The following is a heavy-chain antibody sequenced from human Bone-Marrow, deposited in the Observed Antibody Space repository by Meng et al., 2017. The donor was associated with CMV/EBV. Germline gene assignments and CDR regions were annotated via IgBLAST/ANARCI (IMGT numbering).Heavy chain of an antibody. CDR1: GFTFSSYA. Sequence: GGSLRLSCAASGFTFSSYAMSWVRQAPGKGLEWVSAISGSGGSTYYADSVKGRFTISRDNSKNTLYLQMNSLRAEDTAVYYCAKAGWLAPREYGMDVCGQGTTVTVSS. CDR3: AKAGWLAPREYGMDV. V-gene: IGHV3-23*01. D-gene: IGHD3-22*01. J-gene: IGHJ6*02. CDR2: ISGSGGST.